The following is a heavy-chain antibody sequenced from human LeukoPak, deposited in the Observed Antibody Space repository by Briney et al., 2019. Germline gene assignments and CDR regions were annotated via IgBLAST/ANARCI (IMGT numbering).Heavy chain of an antibody. D-gene: IGHD6-19*01. CDR3: ARQSSDWYGPDY. CDR1: GYTSTDYY. V-gene: IGHV1-2*02. CDR2: INPNSGGT. J-gene: IGHJ4*02. Sequence: GASVKVSCKASGYTSTDYYMHWVRQAPGQGLEWMGWINPNSGGTNYAQKFQGRVTLTRDTSINTAYMELSGLRSDDTAVYYCARQSSDWYGPDYWGQGTLVTVSS.